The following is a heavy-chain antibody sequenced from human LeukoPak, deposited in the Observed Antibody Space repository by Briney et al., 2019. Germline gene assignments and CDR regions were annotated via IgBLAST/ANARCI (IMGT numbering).Heavy chain of an antibody. CDR2: TYYRSKWYY. CDR1: EYSVSSNSAA. CDR3: ARGDFWSGDLIQH. V-gene: IGHV6-1*01. D-gene: IGHD3-3*01. J-gene: IGHJ1*01. Sequence: SQTLSLTCAISEYSVSSNSAAWNWIRQSPSRGLEWLGRTYYRSKWYYDYAVSVKSRITINPDTSKNQFSLQLNSVTAADTAMYYCARGDFWSGDLIQHWGQGTLVTVSS.